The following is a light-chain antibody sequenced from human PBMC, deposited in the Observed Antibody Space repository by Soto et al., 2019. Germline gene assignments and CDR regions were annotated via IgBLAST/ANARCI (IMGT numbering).Light chain of an antibody. Sequence: DIQMTQSPTSVSASVGDSVTITCRASQGISSWLAWYQQKPGRAPNLLIYAASNLQSGVPSRFSGSGSGKDFTLTIGSLQPEDFAVYYCQQYVTPPYTFGQGTRLEI. CDR3: QQYVTPPYT. CDR1: QGISSW. J-gene: IGKJ2*01. CDR2: AAS. V-gene: IGKV1D-12*01.